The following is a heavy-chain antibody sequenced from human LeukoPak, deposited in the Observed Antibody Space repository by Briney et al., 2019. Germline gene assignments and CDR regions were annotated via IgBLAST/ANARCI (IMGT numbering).Heavy chain of an antibody. CDR1: GYSISSGYY. CDR2: IYHSGST. V-gene: IGHV4-38-2*01. Sequence: PSETLSLTCAVSGYSISSGYYWGWIRQPPGKGLEWSGSIYHSGSTYYNPSLKSRVTISVDTSKNQFSLKLSSVTAADTAVSYCARNPDEEVGGTLLWGQGTLVTVSS. CDR3: ARNPDEEVGGTLL. J-gene: IGHJ4*02. D-gene: IGHD1-26*01.